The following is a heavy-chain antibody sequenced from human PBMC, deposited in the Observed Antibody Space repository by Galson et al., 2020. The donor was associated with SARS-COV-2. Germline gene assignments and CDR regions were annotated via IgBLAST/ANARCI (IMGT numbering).Heavy chain of an antibody. J-gene: IGHJ3*01. V-gene: IGHV2-5*02. CDR1: GFSLTTSGVG. CDR2: IYWDDDE. CDR3: ALRRSDSDDGGVYGDLYFSVFAV. Sequence: CTFSGFSLTTSGVGVGWIRQPPGNALEWLAIIYWDDDERYSPALKSRLTITKDTAKNQVDLTITNMYPVDTGTYYFALRRSDSDDGGVYGDLYFSVFAVWGQW. D-gene: IGHD2-8*02.